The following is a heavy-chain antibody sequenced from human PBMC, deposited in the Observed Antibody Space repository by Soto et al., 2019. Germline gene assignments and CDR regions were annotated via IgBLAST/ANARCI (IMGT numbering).Heavy chain of an antibody. V-gene: IGHV4-30-4*01. CDR1: GGSISSGDYY. J-gene: IGHJ5*02. CDR3: AREREDSSGYGYWFDP. D-gene: IGHD3-22*01. Sequence: SETLSLTCTVSGGSISSGDYYWSWIRQPPGKGLEWIGYIYYSGSTYYNPSLKNRVTISVDTSKNQFSLKLSSVTAADTAVYYCAREREDSSGYGYWFDPWGQGTLVTVSS. CDR2: IYYSGST.